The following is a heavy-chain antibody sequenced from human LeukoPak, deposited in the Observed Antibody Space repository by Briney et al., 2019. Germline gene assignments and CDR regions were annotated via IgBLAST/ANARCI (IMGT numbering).Heavy chain of an antibody. J-gene: IGHJ4*02. CDR3: ARGADSSGYYSIFYFDY. CDR1: GGSISSYY. V-gene: IGHV4-59*01. CDR2: IYYSGST. Sequence: SETLSLTCTVSGGSISSYYWNWIRQPPGKGLEWIGYIYYSGSTNYNPSLKSRVTISVDTSKKQFSLKLSSVTAADTAVYYCARGADSSGYYSIFYFDYWGQGTLVPVSS. D-gene: IGHD3-22*01.